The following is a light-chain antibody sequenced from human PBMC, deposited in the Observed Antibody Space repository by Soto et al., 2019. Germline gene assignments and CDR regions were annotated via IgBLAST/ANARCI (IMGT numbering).Light chain of an antibody. J-gene: IGKJ5*01. CDR2: DAS. CDR1: QSVGTD. Sequence: EIVMTQSPATLSVSPGERATHSCRASQSVGTDLAWYQQKPGQAPRLLIYDASNRATGIPARFSGSGYGTDFTLTISSLEPEDFAVYYCQQRSNWPTFGQGTRLETK. CDR3: QQRSNWPT. V-gene: IGKV3-11*01.